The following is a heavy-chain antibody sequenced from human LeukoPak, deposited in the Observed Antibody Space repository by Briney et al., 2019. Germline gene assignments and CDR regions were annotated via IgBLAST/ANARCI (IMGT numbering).Heavy chain of an antibody. V-gene: IGHV4-61*01. CDR3: ARPKGYYYDRAFDI. CDR1: GGSVSSGSYY. CDR2: IYYSGST. J-gene: IGHJ3*02. Sequence: PSETLSLTCTVSGGSVSSGSYYWSWIRQPPGKGLEWIGYIYYSGSTNYNPSLKSRVTISVDTSKNQFSLKLSSVTAADTAVYYCARPKGYYYDRAFDIWGQGTMVTVSS. D-gene: IGHD3-22*01.